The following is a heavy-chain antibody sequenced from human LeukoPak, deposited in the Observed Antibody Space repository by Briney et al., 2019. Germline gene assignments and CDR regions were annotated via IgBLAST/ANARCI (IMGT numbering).Heavy chain of an antibody. Sequence: PGGSLRLSCAASGFTFSSYAMSWVRQAPGKGLEWVSAISGSGGSTYYADSVKGRFTISRDNSKNTLYLQMNSLRAEDTAVYYCAKRSSGYYLPVYYFDYWGQGTLVTVSS. V-gene: IGHV3-23*01. D-gene: IGHD3-22*01. CDR2: ISGSGGST. CDR3: AKRSSGYYLPVYYFDY. J-gene: IGHJ4*02. CDR1: GFTFSSYA.